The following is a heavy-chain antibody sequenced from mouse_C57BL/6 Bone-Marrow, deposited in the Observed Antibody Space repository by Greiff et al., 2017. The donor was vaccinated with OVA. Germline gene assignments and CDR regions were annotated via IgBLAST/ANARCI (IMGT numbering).Heavy chain of an antibody. J-gene: IGHJ3*01. Sequence: EVKLMESGPGLVKPSQSLSLTCSVTGYSITSGYYWNWIRQFPGNKLEWMGYISYDGSNNYNPSLKNRISITRDTSKNQFFLKLNSVTTEDTATYYCARGFDAAWFAYWGQGTLVTVSA. CDR2: ISYDGSN. CDR1: GYSITSGYY. V-gene: IGHV3-6*01. CDR3: ARGFDAAWFAY.